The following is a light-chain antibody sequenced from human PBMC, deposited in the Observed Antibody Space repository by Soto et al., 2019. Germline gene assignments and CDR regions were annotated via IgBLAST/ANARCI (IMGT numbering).Light chain of an antibody. CDR2: EDN. Sequence: NFMLTQPHSVSESPGKTVTISCTRSSGSIGSNYVQWYQQRPGSAPTTVIYEDNQRPSGVPNRFSGSIDSSSNSASLTISGLKTEDEADYYCQSYDSSNPHVIFGGGTKLTVL. CDR3: QSYDSSNPHVI. J-gene: IGLJ2*01. V-gene: IGLV6-57*03. CDR1: SGSIGSNY.